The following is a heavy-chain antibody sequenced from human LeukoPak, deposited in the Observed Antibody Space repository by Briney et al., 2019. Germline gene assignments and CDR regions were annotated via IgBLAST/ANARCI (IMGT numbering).Heavy chain of an antibody. D-gene: IGHD6-13*01. CDR2: IYYSGST. CDR3: ARASYSSSWYAVDY. J-gene: IGHJ4*02. V-gene: IGHV4-31*03. CDR1: GGSISSGGYY. Sequence: SETLSLTCTVSGGSISSGGYYWSWIRQHPGKGLEWIGYIYYSGSTYYNPSLKSRVTISVDTSKNQFSLKLSSVTAADTAVYYCARASYSSSWYAVDYWGQGTLVTASS.